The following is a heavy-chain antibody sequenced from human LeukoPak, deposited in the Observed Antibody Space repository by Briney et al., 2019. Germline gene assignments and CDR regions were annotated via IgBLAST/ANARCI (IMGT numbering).Heavy chain of an antibody. CDR1: GDSVSNNIAT. CDR2: TYYRSRRCN. CDR3: VRDSDDYYWALDF. Sequence: SQTLPLTCAISGDSVSNNIATWNWVRQSPSRGLEWLGRTYYRSRRCNDYAISVKGQITINPDTSRHQFSLQLNSVTHEDTAVYYCVRDSDDYYWALDFWGQGTPVTVSS. D-gene: IGHD3-10*01. J-gene: IGHJ4*02. V-gene: IGHV6-1*01.